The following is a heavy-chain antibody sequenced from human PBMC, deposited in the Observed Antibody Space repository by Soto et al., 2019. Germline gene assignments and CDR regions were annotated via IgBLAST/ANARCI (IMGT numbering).Heavy chain of an antibody. Sequence: SATLSLTCAVYGGSFSGYYWSWIRQPPGKGLEWIGEINHSGSTNYNPSLKSRVTISVDTSKNQFSLKLSSVTAADTAVYYCASFMYNSRWYYFDYRGQRSLVPISS. CDR2: INHSGST. V-gene: IGHV4-34*01. CDR3: ASFMYNSRWYYFDY. J-gene: IGHJ4*02. CDR1: GGSFSGYY. D-gene: IGHD6-13*01.